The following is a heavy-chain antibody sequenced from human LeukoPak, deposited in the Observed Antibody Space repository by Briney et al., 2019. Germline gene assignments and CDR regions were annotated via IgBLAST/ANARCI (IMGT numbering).Heavy chain of an antibody. CDR2: IYHRGTT. D-gene: IGHD3-22*01. V-gene: IGHV4-38-2*01. J-gene: IGHJ4*02. Sequence: PSETLSLTCAVSGYSISSGYYWGRIRQPPGQGLEWIDSIYHRGTTYYNPSLKSRVTISIDTSKNQFSLKLTSVTAADTAVYYCARAYYFDDSGGYVYFDYWGQGTLVTVSS. CDR1: GYSISSGYY. CDR3: ARAYYFDDSGGYVYFDY.